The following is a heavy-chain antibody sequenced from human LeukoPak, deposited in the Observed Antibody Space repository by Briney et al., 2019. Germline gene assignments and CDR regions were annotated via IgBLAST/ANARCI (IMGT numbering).Heavy chain of an antibody. V-gene: IGHV1-18*01. J-gene: IGHJ3*02. CDR2: ISAYNGNT. Sequence: GASVKVSCKASGYTFTSYGISWVRQAPGQGLEWMGWISAYNGNTNYAQKLQGRVTITTDESTSTAYMELSSLRSEDTAVYYCARVLYYDSSGYYLGAFDIWGQGTMVTVSS. CDR3: ARVLYYDSSGYYLGAFDI. CDR1: GYTFTSYG. D-gene: IGHD3-22*01.